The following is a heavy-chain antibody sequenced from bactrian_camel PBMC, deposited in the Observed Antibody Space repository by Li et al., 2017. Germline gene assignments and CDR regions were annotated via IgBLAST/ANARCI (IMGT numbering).Heavy chain of an antibody. Sequence: QVQLVESGGGLVQPGGSLRLSCAASGFTFSSYYMNWIRQAPGKGLEWVSSIYSDGIDTAYSDSVKGRFCISKDNAKNTVYLQMTSLKSEDTALYYCYTYFGSTWPGHWGQGTQVTVS. CDR1: GFTFSSYY. CDR3: YTYFGSTWPGH. V-gene: IGHV3S5*01. CDR2: IYSDGIDT. D-gene: IGHD6*01. J-gene: IGHJ4*01.